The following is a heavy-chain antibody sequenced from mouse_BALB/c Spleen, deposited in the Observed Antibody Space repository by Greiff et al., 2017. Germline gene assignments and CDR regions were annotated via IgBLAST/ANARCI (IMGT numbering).Heavy chain of an antibody. D-gene: IGHD2-14*01. CDR1: GFSLTSYG. CDR3: ARDGYGAMDY. V-gene: IGHV2-9*02. J-gene: IGHJ4*01. Sequence: VKVVDSGPGLVAPSQCLSISCTVSGFSLTSYGVHWVRQPPGKGLEWLGVIWAGGGTNYNSALMSRLSIIKDNSKSQVFLKMNSLQTDDTAMYYCARDGYGAMDYWGQGTSVTVSS. CDR2: IWAGGGT.